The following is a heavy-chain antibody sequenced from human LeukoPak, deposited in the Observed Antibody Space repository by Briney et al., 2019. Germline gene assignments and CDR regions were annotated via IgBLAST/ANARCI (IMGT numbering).Heavy chain of an antibody. J-gene: IGHJ4*02. CDR3: ARDSSSWYYFDY. D-gene: IGHD6-13*01. Sequence: GGSLRLSCAASGFTFSNYEMNWVRQAPGKGLEWVSYISRSSGSSIYYADSVKGRFTISRDNAKNSLYLQMNSLRAEDTAVYYCARDSSSWYYFDYWGQGILVTVSS. CDR2: ISRSSGSSI. V-gene: IGHV3-48*03. CDR1: GFTFSNYE.